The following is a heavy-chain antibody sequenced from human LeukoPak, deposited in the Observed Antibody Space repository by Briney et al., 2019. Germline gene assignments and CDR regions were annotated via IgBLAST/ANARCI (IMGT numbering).Heavy chain of an antibody. D-gene: IGHD6-13*01. CDR3: AKNGMSFSSWYLSYFDY. J-gene: IGHJ4*02. CDR1: GFTFSSYA. V-gene: IGHV3-23*01. CDR2: ISGSGGST. Sequence: PGGSLRLSCAASGFTFSSYAMSWVRQAPGKGLEWVSAISGSGGSTYYADSVKGRFTISRDNSKSTLYLQMNSLRAEDTAVYYCAKNGMSFSSWYLSYFDYWGQGTLVTVSS.